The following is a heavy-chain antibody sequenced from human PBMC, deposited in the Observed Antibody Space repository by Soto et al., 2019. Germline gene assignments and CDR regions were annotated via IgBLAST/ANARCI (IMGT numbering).Heavy chain of an antibody. D-gene: IGHD4-17*01. CDR1: GFTFSSYG. CDR3: ARDQRFNGDFPDYYYYYGMDV. CDR2: IWYDGSNK. Sequence: GGSLRLSCAASGFTFSSYGMHRVRQAPGKGLEWVAVIWYDGSNKYYADSVKGRFTISRDNSKNTLYLQMNSLRAEDTAVYYCARDQRFNGDFPDYYYYYGMDVWGQGTTVTVSS. J-gene: IGHJ6*02. V-gene: IGHV3-33*01.